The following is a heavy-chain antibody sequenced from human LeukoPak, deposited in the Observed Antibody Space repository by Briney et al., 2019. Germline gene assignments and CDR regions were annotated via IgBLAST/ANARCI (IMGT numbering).Heavy chain of an antibody. CDR1: GYSFTSYW. CDR2: IYPGDSDT. V-gene: IGHV5-51*01. D-gene: IGHD6-13*01. Sequence: GESLKISCKGSGYSFTSYWIGLVREMPGKGLEWMGIIYPGDSDTIYSPSLQGQVTISADKSISTAYLQWSSLKASDTAMYYCARQSSSWYYYYYYYGMDVWGQGTTVTVSS. J-gene: IGHJ6*02. CDR3: ARQSSSWYYYYYYYGMDV.